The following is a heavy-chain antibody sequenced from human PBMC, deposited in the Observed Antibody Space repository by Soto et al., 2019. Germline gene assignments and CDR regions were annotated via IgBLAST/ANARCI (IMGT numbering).Heavy chain of an antibody. V-gene: IGHV4-59*01. J-gene: IGHJ5*02. CDR2: IYYSGST. CDR3: ARYSGYYPYSCFDR. Sequence: SETLSLTCTVSGGSISSYYWSWIRQPPGKALEWIGYIYYSGSTNYNPSLKSRDTISEVTYRNHMYMKMSSETAADTGVYYCARYSGYYPYSCFDRLGQGSRVT. CDR1: GGSISSYY. D-gene: IGHD3-22*01.